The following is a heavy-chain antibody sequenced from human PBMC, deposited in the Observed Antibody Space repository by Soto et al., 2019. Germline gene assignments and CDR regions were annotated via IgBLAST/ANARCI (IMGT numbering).Heavy chain of an antibody. D-gene: IGHD3-9*01. V-gene: IGHV1-46*03. CDR1: GYTFTSYY. J-gene: IGHJ6*03. CDR2: INPSGGST. Sequence: ASVKVSCKASGYTFTSYYMHWVRQAPGQGLEWMGIINPSGGSTSYAQKFQGRVTMTRDTSTSTVYMELSSLRSEDTAVYYCARERYFDWFLSSDYYYYMDVWGKGTTVTVSS. CDR3: ARERYFDWFLSSDYYYYMDV.